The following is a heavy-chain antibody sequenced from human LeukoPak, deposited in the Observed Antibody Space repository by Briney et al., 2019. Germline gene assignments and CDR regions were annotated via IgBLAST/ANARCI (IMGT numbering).Heavy chain of an antibody. J-gene: IGHJ5*02. Sequence: ASVKVSCKASGYTFTSYYIHWVRQAPGQGLEWMGIINPSGGSTTYAQRFQGRVTMTRDTSTSTVYMELSSLRSEDTAVYYCARGGTNCSGGSCPLNWFDPWGQGTLVTVSS. CDR3: ARGGTNCSGGSCPLNWFDP. D-gene: IGHD2-15*01. CDR1: GYTFTSYY. V-gene: IGHV1-46*01. CDR2: INPSGGST.